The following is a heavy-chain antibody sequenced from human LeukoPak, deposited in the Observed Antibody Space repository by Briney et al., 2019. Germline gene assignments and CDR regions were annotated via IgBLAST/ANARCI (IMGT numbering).Heavy chain of an antibody. J-gene: IGHJ4*02. CDR3: ARTSAALWFGDPDY. Sequence: AASVKVSCMASVYTFTSYSISWVRQPPGQGLEWMGWISAYNGNTNYAQKLQGRVTMTTHTSTSTAYMELRSLRSDDTAVYYCARTSAALWFGDPDYWGQGTLVTVSS. CDR2: ISAYNGNT. CDR1: VYTFTSYS. V-gene: IGHV1-18*01. D-gene: IGHD3-10*01.